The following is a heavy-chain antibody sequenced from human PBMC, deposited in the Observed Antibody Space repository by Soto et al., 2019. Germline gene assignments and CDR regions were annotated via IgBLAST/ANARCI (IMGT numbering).Heavy chain of an antibody. V-gene: IGHV3-53*01. CDR2: HYSGGST. CDR1: GFSVSSNY. J-gene: IGHJ5*02. CDR3: ARHRHPRGTVGATSPLDP. D-gene: IGHD1-26*01. Sequence: GGSLRLSCAISGFSVSSNYLSWVRQAPGKGLEWVSVHYSGGSTYYADSVQGRFTISRDKSDNTLYLQMRRVRAEDTAVYFCARHRHPRGTVGATSPLDPWGQGTQVTVSS.